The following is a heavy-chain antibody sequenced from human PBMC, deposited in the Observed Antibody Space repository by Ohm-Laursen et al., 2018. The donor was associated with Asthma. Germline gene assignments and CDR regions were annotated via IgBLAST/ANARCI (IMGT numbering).Heavy chain of an antibody. CDR2: TSYDGSYK. CDR1: GFTFSTSD. V-gene: IGHV3-30*18. Sequence: SLRLSCTASGFTFSTSDMHWVRQAPGKGLYWVAVTSYDGSYKDYADSVKGRFTISKDNSKNTLYLQMDSLRAEDTAVYYCAKDRGNGFSVAGYYYFYYGMDVWGQGATVTVSS. D-gene: IGHD6-19*01. J-gene: IGHJ6*02. CDR3: AKDRGNGFSVAGYYYFYYGMDV.